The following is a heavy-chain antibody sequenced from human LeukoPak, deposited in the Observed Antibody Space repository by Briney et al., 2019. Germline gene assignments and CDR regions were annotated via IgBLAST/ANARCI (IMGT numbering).Heavy chain of an antibody. D-gene: IGHD3-22*01. Sequence: HGGSLRLSCAASGFTFDDYGMSWVRQAPGNGLEWVSGINWNGGSTGYADSVKGRFTISRDNAKNSLYLQMNSLRAEDTALYYCARIYYYDSSGSSFDYWGQGTLVTVSS. V-gene: IGHV3-20*04. CDR3: ARIYYYDSSGSSFDY. CDR1: GFTFDDYG. CDR2: INWNGGST. J-gene: IGHJ4*02.